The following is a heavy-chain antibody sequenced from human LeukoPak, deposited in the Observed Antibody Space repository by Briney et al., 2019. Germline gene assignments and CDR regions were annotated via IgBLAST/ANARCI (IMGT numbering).Heavy chain of an antibody. Sequence: GGSLRLSCAASGFTFRIYSMNWVRQAPGKGLKWVSSIGGGGGDIFYADSVKGRFTVSRNNAKNSLYLQMNTLRAEDTAAYYCARENPSDSSVGNAFEFWGQGTMVTVSS. CDR3: ARENPSDSSVGNAFEF. J-gene: IGHJ3*01. D-gene: IGHD1-26*01. CDR1: GFTFRIYS. CDR2: IGGGGGDI. V-gene: IGHV3-21*01.